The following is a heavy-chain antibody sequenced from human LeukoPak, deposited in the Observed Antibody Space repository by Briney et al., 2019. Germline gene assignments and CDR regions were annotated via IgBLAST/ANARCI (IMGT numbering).Heavy chain of an antibody. Sequence: GASVKVSCKASGYTFTSYDINWVRQATGQGLEWMGWMNPNSGNTGYAQKFQGRVTMTRNTSISTAYMELSSLRSEDTAVYYCARGRSGSGRPTANWFDPWGQGTLVTVSS. CDR2: MNPNSGNT. V-gene: IGHV1-8*01. J-gene: IGHJ5*02. CDR3: ARGRSGSGRPTANWFDP. CDR1: GYTFTSYD. D-gene: IGHD3-10*01.